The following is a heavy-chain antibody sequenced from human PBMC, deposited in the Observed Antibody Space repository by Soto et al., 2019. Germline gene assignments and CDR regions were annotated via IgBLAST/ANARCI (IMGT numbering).Heavy chain of an antibody. J-gene: IGHJ6*02. CDR2: ISWDGGST. CDR1: GFTFDGYA. D-gene: IGHD3-3*01. V-gene: IGHV3-43D*03. Sequence: GGSLRLSCAASGFTFDGYAMHWVRQAPGKGLELVSLISWDGGSTYYADSVKGRFNISRDNSKNSLYLQMNSLRAEDTALYYCAKDQGTFWSGYYYYYGMDVWFQGTTVTVSS. CDR3: AKDQGTFWSGYYYYYGMDV.